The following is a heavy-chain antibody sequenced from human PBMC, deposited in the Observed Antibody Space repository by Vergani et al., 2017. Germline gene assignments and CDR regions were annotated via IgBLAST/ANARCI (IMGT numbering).Heavy chain of an antibody. CDR2: IYPGDSDT. CDR1: GYSFTSYW. V-gene: IGHV5-51*01. CDR3: ARASDDDSSGYSVPYYYYYGMDV. D-gene: IGHD3-22*01. J-gene: IGHJ6*02. Sequence: EVQLVQSGAEVKKPGESLKISCKGSGYSFTSYWIGWVRQMPGKGLEWMGIIYPGDSDTRYSPSFQGQVTISADKSISTAYLQWSSLKASDTAMYYCARASDDDSSGYSVPYYYYYGMDVWGQGTTVTVSS.